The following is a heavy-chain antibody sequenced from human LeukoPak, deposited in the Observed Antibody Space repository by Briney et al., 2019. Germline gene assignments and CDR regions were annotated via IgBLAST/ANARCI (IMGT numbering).Heavy chain of an antibody. V-gene: IGHV3-30-3*01. CDR1: GFTFSSYA. J-gene: IGHJ4*02. CDR3: AREAYGDAFDY. CDR2: IAYDGSNK. D-gene: IGHD4-17*01. Sequence: GGSLRLSCAASGFTFSSYAMHWVRQAPGKGLEWVAVIAYDGSNKYYADSVKGRVTISRDNSKNTLYLQMNSLRAEDTAVYYCAREAYGDAFDYWGQGTLVTVSS.